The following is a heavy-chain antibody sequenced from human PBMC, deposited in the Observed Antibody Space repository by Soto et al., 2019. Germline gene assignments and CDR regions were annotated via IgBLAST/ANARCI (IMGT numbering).Heavy chain of an antibody. J-gene: IGHJ4*02. CDR3: ATTASGTNYFEH. D-gene: IGHD4-4*01. CDR1: GYIFTGYA. V-gene: IGHV1-3*01. Sequence: QVQLVQSGTEARKPGASVKVSCRASGYIFTGYAIQWVRQAPGQRLEWMGWIAAGNGNTRYSQKFQDRVTISRDISASTAYMELTSLRSEDTAIYYCATTASGTNYFEHWGQGTRVTVYS. CDR2: IAAGNGNT.